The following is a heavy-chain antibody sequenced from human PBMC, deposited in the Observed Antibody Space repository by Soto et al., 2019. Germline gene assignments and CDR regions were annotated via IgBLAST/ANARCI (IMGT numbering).Heavy chain of an antibody. Sequence: GGSLRLSCGASGFTFSSYAMSWVRQAPGKGLEWVSAISGSGGSTYYADSVKGRFSISRDNSKNTLYLQMNSLRAEDTAVYYCARNRYYDILTGSLDVWGKGTTVTVSS. CDR1: GFTFSSYA. V-gene: IGHV3-23*01. CDR3: ARNRYYDILTGSLDV. CDR2: ISGSGGST. D-gene: IGHD3-9*01. J-gene: IGHJ6*04.